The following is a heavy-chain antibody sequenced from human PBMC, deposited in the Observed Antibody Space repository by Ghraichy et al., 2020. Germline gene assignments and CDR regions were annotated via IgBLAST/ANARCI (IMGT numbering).Heavy chain of an antibody. D-gene: IGHD3-3*01. CDR3: ARGHDFWSGFYPDWFDP. Sequence: ETLSLTCAASDFTFRTYNMNWVRQAPGKGPEWISYISSSSTTIFYADSVKGRFTISRDNVQNSLYLQMNNLRDEDTAVYYCARGHDFWSGFYPDWFDPWGQGTLVTVSS. CDR1: DFTFRTYN. J-gene: IGHJ5*02. V-gene: IGHV3-48*02. CDR2: ISSSSTTI.